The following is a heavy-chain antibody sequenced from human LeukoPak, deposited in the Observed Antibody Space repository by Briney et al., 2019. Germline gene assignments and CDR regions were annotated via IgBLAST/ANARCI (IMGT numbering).Heavy chain of an antibody. D-gene: IGHD2-2*01. CDR1: GYIFSTYW. CDR3: ARPGYCSTTSCSAIDY. J-gene: IGHJ4*02. V-gene: IGHV5-51*01. CDR2: IYPGDSDT. Sequence: PGESLKISCKGSGYIFSTYWIGWVRQMPGKGLEWMGIIYPGDSDTRYSPSFQGQVTISADKSISTAFLHWSSLKASDTAMYYCARPGYCSTTSCSAIDYWGQGTLDTVSS.